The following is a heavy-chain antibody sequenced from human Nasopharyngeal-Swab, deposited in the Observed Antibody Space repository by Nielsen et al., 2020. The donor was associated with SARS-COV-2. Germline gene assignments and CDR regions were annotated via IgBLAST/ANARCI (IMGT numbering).Heavy chain of an antibody. Sequence: GESLKISCAASGFTFSSYAMHWVRQAPGKVLEWVAVISYDGSNKYYADSVKGRFTISRDNSKNTLYLQLNSQRAEDTAVYYCAREPPGEGIGYSYGWGASDIWGQGTIVTVSS. CDR3: AREPPGEGIGYSYGWGASDI. CDR2: ISYDGSNK. V-gene: IGHV3-30-3*01. D-gene: IGHD5-18*01. J-gene: IGHJ3*02. CDR1: GFTFSSYA.